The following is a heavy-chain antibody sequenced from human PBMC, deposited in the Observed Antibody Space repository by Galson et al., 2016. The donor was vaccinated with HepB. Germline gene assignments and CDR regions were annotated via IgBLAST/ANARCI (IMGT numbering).Heavy chain of an antibody. CDR3: ARDGGYSGYDAYGLDV. Sequence: SLRLSCAASGFTFSIYDMHWVRQAPGRGLEWVSVIGTADNTYYAASVKGRFTISREDAKNSFYLQMNSLRAGDTAVYYCARDGGYSGYDAYGLDVWGKGTTVTASS. D-gene: IGHD5-12*01. V-gene: IGHV3-13*01. CDR2: IGTADNT. CDR1: GFTFSIYD. J-gene: IGHJ6*04.